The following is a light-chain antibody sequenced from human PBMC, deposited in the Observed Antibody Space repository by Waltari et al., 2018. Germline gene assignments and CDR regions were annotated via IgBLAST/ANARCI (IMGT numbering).Light chain of an antibody. CDR2: GNR. J-gene: IGLJ2*01. V-gene: IGLV1-40*01. Sequence: QSVLTQPPSVSGAPGXRVTISCTXSXSNIGAGYDXHWYQQLPGTAPKLLIYGNRTRPSGVPDRFSGSKSGTSASLAITGLQAEXEADYYCQSYDSSLSXVVFXGGTKLTVL. CDR1: XSNIGAGYD. CDR3: QSYDSSLSXVV.